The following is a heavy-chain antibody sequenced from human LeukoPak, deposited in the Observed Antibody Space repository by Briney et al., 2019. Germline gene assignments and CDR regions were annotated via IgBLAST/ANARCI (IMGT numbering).Heavy chain of an antibody. CDR3: ARSNQYFASGSGDL. CDR1: GGSISSSSYY. CDR2: YSGST. Sequence: SETLSLTCTVSGGSISSSSYYWAWIRQPPGKGLEYIGSYSGSTYYNPSLKSRVTISVDTSKKQFSLKLSSVTAADTAVYYCARSNQYFASGSGDLWGQGTLVTVSS. V-gene: IGHV4-39*01. J-gene: IGHJ5*02. D-gene: IGHD3-10*01.